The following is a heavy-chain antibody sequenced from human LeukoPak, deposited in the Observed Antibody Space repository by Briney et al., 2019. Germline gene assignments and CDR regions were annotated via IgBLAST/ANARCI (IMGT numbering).Heavy chain of an antibody. CDR1: AGSISSSNW. CDR3: ARKDYGDYRRFDP. CDR2: IYHSGST. D-gene: IGHD4-17*01. Sequence: SETLSLTCAVSAGSISSSNWWSWVRQPPGKGLEWIGEIYHSGSTNYNPSLKSRVTISVDKSENQFSLKLSSVTAADTAVYYCARKDYGDYRRFDPWGQGTLVTVSS. V-gene: IGHV4-4*02. J-gene: IGHJ5*02.